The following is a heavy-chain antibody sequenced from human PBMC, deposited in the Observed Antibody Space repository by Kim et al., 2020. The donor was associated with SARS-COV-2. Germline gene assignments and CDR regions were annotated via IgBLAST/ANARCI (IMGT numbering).Heavy chain of an antibody. D-gene: IGHD3-3*01. V-gene: IGHV3-43*02. Sequence: GGSLRLSCAASGFTFGNYAMHWVRQAPGKGLEWVSLISGDGGSTYYADSVKGRFTISRDNSKNSLYLQMNSLRTEDTALYYCAKGPYEFGSGSQNGMGVWGQGTKVTVSS. CDR2: ISGDGGST. CDR3: AKGPYEFGSGSQNGMGV. CDR1: GFTFGNYA. J-gene: IGHJ6*02.